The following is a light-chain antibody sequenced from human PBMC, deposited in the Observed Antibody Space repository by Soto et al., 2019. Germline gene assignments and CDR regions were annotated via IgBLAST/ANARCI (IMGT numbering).Light chain of an antibody. CDR2: DVA. Sequence: QSVLTQPASVSDSPGQSITISCTGTSSHVGGANFVSWYQQHPGKPPRLIIYDVANRPSGVSNRFSGSKSGSTASLIISRLQTEDEADYYCGSYTSSTTYVFGTGTKVTVL. J-gene: IGLJ1*01. CDR1: SSHVGGANF. V-gene: IGLV2-14*03. CDR3: GSYTSSTTYV.